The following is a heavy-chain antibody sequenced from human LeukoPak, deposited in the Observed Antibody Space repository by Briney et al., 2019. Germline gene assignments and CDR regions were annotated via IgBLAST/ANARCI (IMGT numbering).Heavy chain of an antibody. V-gene: IGHV3-23*01. Sequence: GGSLRLSCAASGFTFSSYAMTWVRQAPGKGLEWVSSMSDSGGSTFYADSVKGRFTISRDNSKNTLYLQMSSLRAEDTAVYFCAKDWPRNSGSPWGQGTLVTVSS. J-gene: IGHJ5*02. CDR1: GFTFSSYA. CDR3: AKDWPRNSGSP. D-gene: IGHD1-14*01. CDR2: MSDSGGST.